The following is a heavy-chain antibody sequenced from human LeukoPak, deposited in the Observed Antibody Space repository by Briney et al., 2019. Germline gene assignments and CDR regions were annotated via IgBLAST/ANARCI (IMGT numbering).Heavy chain of an antibody. CDR1: GFTFSDYA. CDR2: ASYYVGKQ. D-gene: IGHD1-1*01. CDR3: AKAGIGADGAGFLCEY. V-gene: IGHV3-23*01. Sequence: GGSLTLSCASSGFTFSDYAMSWVRQAPGKGLEWVSTASYYVGKQYHADSMRGRFTVSRDNSRNTVSLQMSSLRVEDTGIYYYAKAGIGADGAGFLCEYWGQGTLVTVSS. J-gene: IGHJ4*02.